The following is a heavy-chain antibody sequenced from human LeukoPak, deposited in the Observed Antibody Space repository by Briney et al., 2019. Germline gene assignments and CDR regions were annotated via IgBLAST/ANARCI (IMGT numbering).Heavy chain of an antibody. V-gene: IGHV4-61*05. Sequence: PSETLSLTCTVSGGSISPSSYYWGWIRQPPGKGLEWIGYIYYSGSTNYNPSLKSRVTISVDTSKNQFSLKLNSVTAADTAVYYCAGTMESGSFSTLDYWGQGTLVTVSS. CDR1: GGSISPSSYY. D-gene: IGHD1-26*01. CDR3: AGTMESGSFSTLDY. CDR2: IYYSGST. J-gene: IGHJ4*02.